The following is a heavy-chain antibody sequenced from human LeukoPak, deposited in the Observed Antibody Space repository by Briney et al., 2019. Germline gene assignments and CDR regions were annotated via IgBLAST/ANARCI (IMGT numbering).Heavy chain of an antibody. D-gene: IGHD1-1*01. V-gene: IGHV3-21*01. CDR2: ISSSSSYI. CDR1: GFTLSSYS. Sequence: GGSLRLSCAASGFTLSSYSMNWVRQAPGKGLEWVSSISSSSSYIYYADSVKGRFTISRDNAKNSLYLQMNSLRAEDTAVYYCAREGTDYYYMDVWGKGTTVTVSS. J-gene: IGHJ6*03. CDR3: AREGTDYYYMDV.